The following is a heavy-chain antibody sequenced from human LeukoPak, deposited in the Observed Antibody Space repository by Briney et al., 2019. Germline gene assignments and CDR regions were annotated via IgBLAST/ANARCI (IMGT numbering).Heavy chain of an antibody. D-gene: IGHD2/OR15-2a*01. V-gene: IGHV1-2*06. CDR1: GYTFTGYY. CDR2: TNLNSGGT. J-gene: IGHJ5*02. CDR3: ARAPLLFSSLFGQPQYNWFDP. Sequence: ASVKVSCKXSGYTFTGYYMHWVRQSPGQGLEWMGRTNLNSGGTNYAQKFQGRVTMTRDTSISTAYMELSRLRSDDTAVYYCARAPLLFSSLFGQPQYNWFDPWGQGTLVTVSS.